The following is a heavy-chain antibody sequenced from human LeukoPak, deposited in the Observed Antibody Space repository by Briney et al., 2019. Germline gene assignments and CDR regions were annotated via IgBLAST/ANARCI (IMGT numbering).Heavy chain of an antibody. V-gene: IGHV3-7*01. D-gene: IGHD6-25*01. CDR1: GFTFSSYW. J-gene: IGHJ4*02. CDR2: IKQDGSEK. CDR3: AKGRGAEY. Sequence: PGGSLRLSCAASGFTFSSYWVSWVRQAPGKGLEWVANIKQDGSEKYYVDSVKGRFTISRDNAKNSLYPQMNSLRAEDTAVYYCAKGRGAEYWGQGTLVTVSS.